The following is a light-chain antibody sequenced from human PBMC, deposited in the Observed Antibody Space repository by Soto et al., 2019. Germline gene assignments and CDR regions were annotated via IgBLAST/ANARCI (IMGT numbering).Light chain of an antibody. CDR2: DAS. CDR3: QQRIRWLRT. Sequence: IVMTPSPATLSVSPGHSPTLSCRASQSVSRNLAWYQQKPGQAPRLLIYDASTRATGTPARFSGSGSGTDFTLTIGSLQPEDFAVYYCQQRIRWLRTFGQGTKVDIK. CDR1: QSVSRN. V-gene: IGKV3-11*01. J-gene: IGKJ1*01.